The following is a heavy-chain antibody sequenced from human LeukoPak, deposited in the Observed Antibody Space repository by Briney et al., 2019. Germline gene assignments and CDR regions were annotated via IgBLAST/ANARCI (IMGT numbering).Heavy chain of an antibody. CDR1: GFIFDYYA. Sequence: GGSLRLSCAASGFIFDYYAMHWVRQTPGKGLEWVSLISGDGASTYYADSVKGRFTISRDNNINSLYLQMNSLRTEDTALYYCAKDMDSSGWYAYWGQGTLVTVSS. CDR3: AKDMDSSGWYAY. D-gene: IGHD6-19*01. V-gene: IGHV3-43*02. CDR2: ISGDGAST. J-gene: IGHJ4*02.